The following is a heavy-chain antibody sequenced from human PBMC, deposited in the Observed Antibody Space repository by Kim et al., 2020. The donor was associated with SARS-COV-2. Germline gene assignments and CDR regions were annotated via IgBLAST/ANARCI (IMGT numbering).Heavy chain of an antibody. V-gene: IGHV3-7*03. CDR1: DFTFRGYC. Sequence: GGSLRLSCAASDFTFRGYCMSWVRQAPGKGLEWVANIKEDGSVKLYVGSVKGRFTISRDNAKNLLYLQMNSLRADDMAVYYCARDRVLSFTRSSDYWGLGTVVTVPS. D-gene: IGHD3-16*02. CDR2: IKEDGSVK. CDR3: ARDRVLSFTRSSDY. J-gene: IGHJ4*02.